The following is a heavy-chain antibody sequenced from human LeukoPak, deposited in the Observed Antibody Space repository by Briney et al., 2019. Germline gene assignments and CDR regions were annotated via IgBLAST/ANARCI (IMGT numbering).Heavy chain of an antibody. D-gene: IGHD3-22*01. J-gene: IGHJ3*02. Sequence: ASVKVSCKVSGYTLTELSMHWVRQAPGKGLEWMGGFDPEDGETIYAQKFQGRVTMTEDTSTDTAYMELSSLRSEDTAVYYCATTQNPKPYYYDSSGPGRDAFDIWGQGTMVTVSS. CDR2: FDPEDGET. V-gene: IGHV1-24*01. CDR1: GYTLTELS. CDR3: ATTQNPKPYYYDSSGPGRDAFDI.